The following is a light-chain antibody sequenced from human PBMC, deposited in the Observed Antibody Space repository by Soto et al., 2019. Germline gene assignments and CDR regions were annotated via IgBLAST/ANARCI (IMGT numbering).Light chain of an antibody. CDR2: ETS. J-gene: IGLJ1*01. V-gene: IGLV2-23*01. CDR3: FSFTSTNTHV. CDR1: SSDFGSYKF. Sequence: QSALTQPASVSGSPGQSVTISCTGTSSDFGSYKFVSWYQHHPGKVPKVIIYETSKRPSGVSDRFSGSTSGNTASLTISGLQAEDEADYYCFSFTSTNTHVLGSETKVTGL.